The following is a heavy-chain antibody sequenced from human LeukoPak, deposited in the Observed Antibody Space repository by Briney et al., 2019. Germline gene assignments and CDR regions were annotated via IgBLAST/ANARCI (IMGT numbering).Heavy chain of an antibody. V-gene: IGHV4-34*01. Sequence: SETLSLTCAAYGGSFSGYYWSWIRQPPGKGLEWIGEINHSGSTNYNPSLKSRVTISVDTSKNQFSLKLSSVTAADTAVYYCARSIAARFWGQGTLVTVSS. J-gene: IGHJ4*02. CDR2: INHSGST. CDR3: ARSIAARF. D-gene: IGHD6-6*01. CDR1: GGSFSGYY.